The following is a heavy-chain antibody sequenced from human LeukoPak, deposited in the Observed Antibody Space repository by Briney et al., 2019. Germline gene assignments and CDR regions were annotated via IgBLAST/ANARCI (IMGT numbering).Heavy chain of an antibody. CDR3: ATGYNDFRVEGRYFYS. J-gene: IGHJ4*02. CDR1: DGSITNYD. Sequence: SETLSLTGTVSDGSITNYDWSWVRQPPGKGPEFIGYIHYSGTANYNPSLRSRVTISIDTSKKHFFLKLKSVTAADTAVNYCATGYNDFRVEGRYFYSWGQGTLVTVSS. CDR2: IHYSGTA. D-gene: IGHD3-9*01. V-gene: IGHV4-59*01.